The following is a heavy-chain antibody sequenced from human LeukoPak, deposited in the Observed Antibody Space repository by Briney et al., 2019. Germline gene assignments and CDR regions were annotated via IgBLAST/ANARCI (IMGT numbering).Heavy chain of an antibody. D-gene: IGHD3-22*01. V-gene: IGHV3-30*02. Sequence: GGSLRLSCAASGFNFSIYGIHWVRQAPGKGLEWVALKRSDGRHEFYADFVKGRFTISRDNSKNTVYLQMNSLRTEDTAVYYCAKTYNYDITSNDDIPYFDYWGQGTLVTVSS. J-gene: IGHJ4*02. CDR3: AKTYNYDITSNDDIPYFDY. CDR2: KRSDGRHE. CDR1: GFNFSIYG.